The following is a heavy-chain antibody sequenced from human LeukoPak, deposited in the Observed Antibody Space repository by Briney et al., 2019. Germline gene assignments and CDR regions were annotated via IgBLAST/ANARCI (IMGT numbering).Heavy chain of an antibody. J-gene: IGHJ4*02. CDR1: GFTFDDYA. D-gene: IGHD4-17*01. V-gene: IGHV3-9*01. CDR2: ISWNSGSI. Sequence: GGSLRLSCAASGFTFDDYAMHWVRQAPGKGLEWVSGISWNSGSIGYADSVKGRFTISRDNAKNSLYLQMNSLRAEDTALYYCAKSDDYGDYSPSDYWGQGTLVTVSS. CDR3: AKSDDYGDYSPSDY.